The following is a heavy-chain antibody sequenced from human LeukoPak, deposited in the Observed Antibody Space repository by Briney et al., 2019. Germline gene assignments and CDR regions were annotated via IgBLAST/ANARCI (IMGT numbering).Heavy chain of an antibody. J-gene: IGHJ5*01. Sequence: NPSETLSLTCAVYEGSLSGYFWAWVRQSPGKGLEWIGEIDIDGHLNYNPSLKSRVTISLDTTRNQFSLKLASVIAADTASYYCVRQIGAGAFDSRGQETVVTVPS. CDR3: VRQIGAGAFDS. V-gene: IGHV4-34*01. CDR1: EGSLSGYF. CDR2: IDIDGHL. D-gene: IGHD6-19*01.